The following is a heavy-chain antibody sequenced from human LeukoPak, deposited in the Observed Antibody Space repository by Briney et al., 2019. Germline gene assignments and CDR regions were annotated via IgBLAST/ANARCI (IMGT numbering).Heavy chain of an antibody. CDR3: ARTSSFDY. CDR1: GYNFTGYY. J-gene: IGHJ4*02. CDR2: INSNRGXX. Sequence: GASVKVSCKASGYNFTGYYIHWVRXAPGQGXEWMGXINSNRGXXXDAQXFRGRXXXTXXXXISTVYMELSSLRSDDTAVYYCARTSSFDYWGQGTLVTVSS. V-gene: IGHV1-2*02.